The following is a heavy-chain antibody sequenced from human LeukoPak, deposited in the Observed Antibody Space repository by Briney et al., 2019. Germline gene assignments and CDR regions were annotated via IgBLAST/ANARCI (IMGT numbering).Heavy chain of an antibody. CDR3: ARASGNSTIRYYFDN. D-gene: IGHD3-3*01. J-gene: IGHJ4*02. Sequence: PGGSLRLSCAASGFTFSDHYMDWLRQAPGKGLEWVGRTRNKANSYTTEYAASVKDRFTVSRDASKNSLHLQMNSLKTEDTAVYYCARASGNSTIRYYFDNWGQGTLVTASS. CDR2: TRNKANSYTT. CDR1: GFTFSDHY. V-gene: IGHV3-72*01.